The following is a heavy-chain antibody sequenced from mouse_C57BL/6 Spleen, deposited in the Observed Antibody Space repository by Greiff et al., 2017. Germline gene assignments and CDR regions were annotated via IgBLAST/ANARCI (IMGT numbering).Heavy chain of an antibody. V-gene: IGHV1-59*01. CDR1: GYTFTSYW. CDR3: ARTYYGSSSFDV. D-gene: IGHD1-1*01. CDR2: IDPSDSYT. Sequence: QVQLQQPGAELVRPGTSVKLSCKASGYTFTSYWMHWVKQRPGQGLEWIGVIDPSDSYTKYNQKFKGKATLTVDTSSSTAYMQLSSLTSEDSAVYYCARTYYGSSSFDVWGTGTTVTVSS. J-gene: IGHJ1*03.